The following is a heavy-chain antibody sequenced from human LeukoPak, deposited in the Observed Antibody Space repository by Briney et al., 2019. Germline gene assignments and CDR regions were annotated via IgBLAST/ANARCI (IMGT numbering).Heavy chain of an antibody. CDR3: ARDYYALHAFDI. V-gene: IGHV1-18*01. CDR1: GYTFTSYS. J-gene: IGHJ3*02. Sequence: ASVKVSRKASGYTFTSYSISWVRQAPGQGLEWVGWISAYNGNTNYAQKLQGRVTMTTDTSTSTAYMELRSLRSDDTAVYYCARDYYALHAFDIWGQGTMVTVSS. D-gene: IGHD3-10*01. CDR2: ISAYNGNT.